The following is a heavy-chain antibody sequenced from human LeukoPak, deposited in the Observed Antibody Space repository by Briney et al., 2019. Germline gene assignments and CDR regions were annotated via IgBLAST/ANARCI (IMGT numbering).Heavy chain of an antibody. D-gene: IGHD2-15*01. Sequence: PGGSLRLSCAASGFTFSSYWMHWVRQAPGKGLVWVSRINSDGSSRTYADSVKGRFTISRDNAKNTLSLQMNSLRTEDTAVYYCAREVCIGGICSVFDYWGQGTLVTVSS. CDR2: INSDGSSR. J-gene: IGHJ4*02. CDR1: GFTFSSYW. V-gene: IGHV3-74*01. CDR3: AREVCIGGICSVFDY.